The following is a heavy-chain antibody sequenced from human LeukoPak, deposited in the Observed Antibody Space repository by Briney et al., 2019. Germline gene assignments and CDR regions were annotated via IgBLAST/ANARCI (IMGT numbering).Heavy chain of an antibody. V-gene: IGHV5-51*01. CDR1: GYSFTSYW. CDR2: IYPGDSDT. J-gene: IGHJ4*02. CDR3: ASQASYYYDSSGYSPLGY. Sequence: AASLKISCKGSGYSFTSYWIGWVRQMPGKGLEWMGIIYPGDSDTRYSPSFQGQATIPANKSITRANPQWSSLEASAPASYSCASQASYYYDSSGYSPLGYWGQGTMVTVSS. D-gene: IGHD3-22*01.